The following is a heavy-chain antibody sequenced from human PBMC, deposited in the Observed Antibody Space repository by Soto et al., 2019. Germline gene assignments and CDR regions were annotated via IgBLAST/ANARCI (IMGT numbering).Heavy chain of an antibody. CDR2: IVPFFHAA. Sequence: GASVKVSCKASAATFSSSAFSWVRQAPGQGLEWMGGIVPFFHAANYAQRFQGRVTITADESTSTVYMELSSLRSEDTALYYCARDLISNYHYYGMDVWGQGTTVTVSS. J-gene: IGHJ6*02. V-gene: IGHV1-69*13. CDR1: AATFSSSA. CDR3: ARDLISNYHYYGMDV.